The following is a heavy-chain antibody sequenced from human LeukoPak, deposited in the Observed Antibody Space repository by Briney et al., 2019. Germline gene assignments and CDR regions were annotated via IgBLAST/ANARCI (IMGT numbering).Heavy chain of an antibody. CDR3: TECSSVPYDY. CDR1: GFTLGDYA. CDR2: IRSKCYGGPT. Sequence: SLRPSFTAPGFTLGDYALSRVRQAPGKGLEWEGFIRSKCYGGPTEYAEAAKGRFTISRDDSKSIAYLQMNSLKTDDTAVYYCTECSSVPYDYWGQGTLVTVSS. D-gene: IGHD2-2*01. V-gene: IGHV3-49*04. J-gene: IGHJ4*02.